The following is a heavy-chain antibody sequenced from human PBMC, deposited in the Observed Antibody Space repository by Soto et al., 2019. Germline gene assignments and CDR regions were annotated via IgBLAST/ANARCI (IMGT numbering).Heavy chain of an antibody. CDR2: IYYSGST. V-gene: IGHV4-59*01. CDR1: GGSISSYY. Sequence: LSLTCTVSGGSISSYYWSWIRQPPGKGLEWIGYIYYSGSTNYNPSLKSRVTISVDTSKNQFSLKLSSVTAADTAVYYCARRSFGYSYWDPGYYYYGMDVWGQGTTVTVSS. D-gene: IGHD5-18*01. CDR3: ARRSFGYSYWDPGYYYYGMDV. J-gene: IGHJ6*02.